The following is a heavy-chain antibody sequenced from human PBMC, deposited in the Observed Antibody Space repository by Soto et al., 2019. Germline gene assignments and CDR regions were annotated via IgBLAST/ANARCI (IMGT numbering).Heavy chain of an antibody. CDR3: VRDFSRNENWRNTEFDN. CDR1: GFTFRDAG. J-gene: IGHJ4*01. V-gene: IGHV3-33*01. D-gene: IGHD3-3*01. CDR2: MWYDGSTK. Sequence: GGSLRLSCALSGFTFRDAGVHWVRQAPGKGPEWVAVMWYDGSTKYYGDSVKGRFTISRDYLQNTMFLQMDSLRVEDTAVYYCVRDFSRNENWRNTEFDNSGQGTPVTVSS.